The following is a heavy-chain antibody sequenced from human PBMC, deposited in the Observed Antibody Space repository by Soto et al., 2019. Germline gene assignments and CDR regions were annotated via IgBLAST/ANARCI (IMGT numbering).Heavy chain of an antibody. J-gene: IGHJ4*02. D-gene: IGHD6-13*01. Sequence: QVQLVQSGAEVRKPGASVKVSCKSSGYTFITHGIFWVRQAPGQGLEWMAWIYPYNGNTNYAQKFLGRVTLTTDTSTSTAYMDLRSLTSDDTAIYYCARDLNGAAGGGYWVQGSLVTVSS. CDR1: GYTFITHG. CDR3: ARDLNGAAGGGY. CDR2: IYPYNGNT. V-gene: IGHV1-18*01.